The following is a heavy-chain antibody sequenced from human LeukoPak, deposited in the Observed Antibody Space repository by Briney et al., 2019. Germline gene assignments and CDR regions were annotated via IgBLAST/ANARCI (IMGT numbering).Heavy chain of an antibody. Sequence: GASVKVSSKVSGYTLTELSMHWVRQAPGKGLEWMGGFDPEDGETIYAQKFQGRVTMTEDTSTDTAYMELSSLRSEDTAVYYCATDLAGTLLIRGDYWGQGTLVTVSS. D-gene: IGHD1-14*01. CDR2: FDPEDGET. CDR3: ATDLAGTLLIRGDY. J-gene: IGHJ4*02. V-gene: IGHV1-24*01. CDR1: GYTLTELS.